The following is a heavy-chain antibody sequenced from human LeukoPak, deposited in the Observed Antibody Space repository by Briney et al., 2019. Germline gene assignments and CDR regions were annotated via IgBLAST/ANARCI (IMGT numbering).Heavy chain of an antibody. CDR1: GFTFSTYW. Sequence: GGSLRLSCAASGFTFSTYWMTWVRQAPGKGLEWVANIKQDGSEKYYVDSVKGRFTISRDNAKNSLYLQMNSLRAEDTAVYYCASDQFGEFLFDYWGQGTQVTVSS. J-gene: IGHJ4*02. D-gene: IGHD3-10*01. CDR2: IKQDGSEK. CDR3: ASDQFGEFLFDY. V-gene: IGHV3-7*01.